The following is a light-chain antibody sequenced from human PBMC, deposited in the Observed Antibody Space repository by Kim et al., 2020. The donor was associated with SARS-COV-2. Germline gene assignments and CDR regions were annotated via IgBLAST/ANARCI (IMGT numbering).Light chain of an antibody. Sequence: QSVLTQPASVSGSLGQSISIPCIESDIGLGDYTYVSWYQQHPGKAPKFIIYDVSNRPSGVSERFSGSRSGHTASLNISGLQPEDEAFYYCCSYLSRTTQWAFGGGTQLTVL. J-gene: IGLJ2*01. CDR3: CSYLSRTTQWA. V-gene: IGLV2-14*03. CDR1: DIGLGDYTY. CDR2: DVS.